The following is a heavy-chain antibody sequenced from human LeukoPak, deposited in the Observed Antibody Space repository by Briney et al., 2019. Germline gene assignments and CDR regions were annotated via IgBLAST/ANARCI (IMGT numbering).Heavy chain of an antibody. CDR1: GFTFSSYA. V-gene: IGHV3-23*01. D-gene: IGHD3-22*01. J-gene: IGHJ4*02. CDR3: AKHYDSSGYHHD. CDR2: ISGSGGST. Sequence: GGSLRLSCAASGFTFSSYAMSWVRQAPGKGLEWVSAISGSGGSTYYADSVKGRFTISRDNSKNTLYLQMNSLRAGDTAVYYCAKHYDSSGYHHDWGQGTLVTVSS.